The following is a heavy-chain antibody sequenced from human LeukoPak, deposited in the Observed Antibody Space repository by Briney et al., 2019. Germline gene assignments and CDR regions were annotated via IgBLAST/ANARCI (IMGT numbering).Heavy chain of an antibody. J-gene: IGHJ4*02. V-gene: IGHV1-2*04. D-gene: IGHD3-22*01. CDR1: RYTFTSYA. CDR2: INPNSGGT. CDR3: ARAPRYYDSSGYYSARYFDY. Sequence: ASVKVSCKASRYTFTSYAMNWVRQAPGQGLEWMGWINPNSGGTNYAQKFQGWVTMTRDTSISTAYMELSRLRSDDTAVYYCARAPRYYDSSGYYSARYFDYWGQGTLVTVSS.